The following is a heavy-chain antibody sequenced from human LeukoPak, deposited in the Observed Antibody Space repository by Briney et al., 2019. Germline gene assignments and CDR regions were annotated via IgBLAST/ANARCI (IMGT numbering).Heavy chain of an antibody. D-gene: IGHD4-17*01. Sequence: ASVKVSCKASGYTFTGYYIHWVRQAPGQGLEWMGWINPNSGGTNYAQKFQGRVTMTRDTSISTAYLELSRLRSDDTAVYYCARGLTVTTRLAGYWGQGTLVTVSS. CDR1: GYTFTGYY. V-gene: IGHV1-2*02. CDR2: INPNSGGT. J-gene: IGHJ4*02. CDR3: ARGLTVTTRLAGY.